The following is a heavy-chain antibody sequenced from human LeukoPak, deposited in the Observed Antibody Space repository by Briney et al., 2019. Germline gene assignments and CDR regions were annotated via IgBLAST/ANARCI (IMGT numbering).Heavy chain of an antibody. Sequence: PGGSLRLSCAASGFTFASYSMNWVRQAPGKGLEWVSSISGDSTYIYNAGSVKGRFTISRDNAQASLYLQMISLRADDTAVYYCARVSDRLERQSDLDYWGQGTLVIVSS. CDR3: ARVSDRLERQSDLDY. V-gene: IGHV3-21*01. CDR1: GFTFASYS. D-gene: IGHD1-1*01. J-gene: IGHJ4*02. CDR2: ISGDSTYI.